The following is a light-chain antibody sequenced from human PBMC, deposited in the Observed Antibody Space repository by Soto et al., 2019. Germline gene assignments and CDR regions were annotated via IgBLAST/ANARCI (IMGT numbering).Light chain of an antibody. CDR2: MAS. CDR3: QQYNSYPKT. CDR1: QTIVTW. J-gene: IGKJ2*01. Sequence: DVQMTQSPSTLSASIGDKVTITCRASQTIVTWLAWNQQKPGRPPKLLIYMASSLESGVPSRFSGRGAGKEFTLTISGLQPDDLGTYYCQQYNSYPKTFGEGTKLDI. V-gene: IGKV1-5*03.